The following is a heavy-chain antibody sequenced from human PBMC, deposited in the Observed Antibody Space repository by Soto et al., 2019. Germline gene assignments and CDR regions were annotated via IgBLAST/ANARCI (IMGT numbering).Heavy chain of an antibody. D-gene: IGHD6-13*01. CDR2: IVVVSGNT. Sequence: ASVKVSCKASGFTFTSSAVQWVRQARGQRLEWIGWIVVVSGNTNYAQKFQERATITRDMSTSTAYMELSSLRSEDTAVYYCASGYSSSWYFDYWGQGTLVTVSS. J-gene: IGHJ4*02. CDR3: ASGYSSSWYFDY. V-gene: IGHV1-58*01. CDR1: GFTFTSSA.